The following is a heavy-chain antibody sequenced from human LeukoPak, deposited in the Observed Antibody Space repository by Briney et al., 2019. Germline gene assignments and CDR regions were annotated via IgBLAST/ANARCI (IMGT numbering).Heavy chain of an antibody. J-gene: IGHJ3*02. CDR2: IYYSRNT. D-gene: IGHD3-22*01. CDR1: GASISNYF. Sequence: SETVSLTCSVSGASISNYFWSWIRQPPGKGLEWIGYIYYSRNTNYNPSLESRVTISGDTSKNQFSLKLSSVTAADTAVYYCARERDYYDSSVAAFDIWGQGTMVTVSS. V-gene: IGHV4-59*01. CDR3: ARERDYYDSSVAAFDI.